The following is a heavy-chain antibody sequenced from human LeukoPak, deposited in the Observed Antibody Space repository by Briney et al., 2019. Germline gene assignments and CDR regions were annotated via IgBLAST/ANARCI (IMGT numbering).Heavy chain of an antibody. J-gene: IGHJ4*02. CDR1: GYTFTGYY. CDR3: ARLVPHYYDSSGF. D-gene: IGHD3-22*01. Sequence: ASVKVSCKSSGYTFTGYYMHWVRQAPGQGLEWMGWINPNSGGTNYAQKFHGKVTITRDRAISTAYMELSRLRTSDTAASYYARLVPHYYDSSGFWGQGTLVTVSS. V-gene: IGHV1-2*02. CDR2: INPNSGGT.